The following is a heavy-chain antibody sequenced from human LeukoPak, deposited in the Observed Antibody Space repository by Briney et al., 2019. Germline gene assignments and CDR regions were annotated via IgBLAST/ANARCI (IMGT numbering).Heavy chain of an antibody. Sequence: PSETLSLTCAVHGGSFSGYYWSWIRQPPGKGLEWIGEINHSGSTNYNPSLKSRVTISVDTSKNQFSLKLSSVTAADTAVYYYASMWELLDPFDYWGQGTLVTVSS. V-gene: IGHV4-34*01. CDR2: INHSGST. D-gene: IGHD1-26*01. CDR1: GGSFSGYY. CDR3: ASMWELLDPFDY. J-gene: IGHJ4*02.